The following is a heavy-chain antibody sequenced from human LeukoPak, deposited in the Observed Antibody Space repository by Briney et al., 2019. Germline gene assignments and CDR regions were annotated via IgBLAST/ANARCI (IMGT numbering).Heavy chain of an antibody. V-gene: IGHV3-30*02. Sequence: PGGSLRLSCAASGFIFSNYAMQWVRQAPGMGLEWVAFIRYDGGNTYYADSVKGRFTISRDNSKNTLYLQMNSLRAEDTAVYYCAREQIAAAGYYFDYWGQGTLVTVSS. J-gene: IGHJ4*02. CDR1: GFIFSNYA. D-gene: IGHD6-13*01. CDR2: IRYDGGNT. CDR3: AREQIAAAGYYFDY.